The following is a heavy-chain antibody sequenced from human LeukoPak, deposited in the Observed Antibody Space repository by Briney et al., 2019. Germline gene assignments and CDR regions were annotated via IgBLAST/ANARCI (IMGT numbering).Heavy chain of an antibody. CDR1: GYTFNSYG. J-gene: IGHJ6*02. CDR2: ISPYRGDT. Sequence: ASVKVSCKASGYTFNSYGISWVRQAPGQGLEWMGWISPYRGDTEYAQKIQGRVSMTTDTSTSIAYMELRSLRSDDTAVYYCARQVLIVGGRYGMDVWGQGTTVTVSS. D-gene: IGHD3-22*01. V-gene: IGHV1-18*01. CDR3: ARQVLIVGGRYGMDV.